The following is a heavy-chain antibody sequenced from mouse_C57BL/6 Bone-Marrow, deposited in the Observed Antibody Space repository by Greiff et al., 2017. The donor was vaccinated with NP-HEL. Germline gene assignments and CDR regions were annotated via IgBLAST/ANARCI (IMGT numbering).Heavy chain of an antibody. CDR1: GYAFSSSW. Sequence: VQLQQSGPELVKPGASVKISCKASGYAFSSSWMNWVKQRPGKGLEWIGRIYPGDGDTNYNGKFKGKATLTADKSSSTAYMQLSSLTSEDSAVYFCAITMITTYYFDYWGKGTTLTVSS. D-gene: IGHD2-4*01. J-gene: IGHJ2*01. CDR3: AITMITTYYFDY. V-gene: IGHV1-82*01. CDR2: IYPGDGDT.